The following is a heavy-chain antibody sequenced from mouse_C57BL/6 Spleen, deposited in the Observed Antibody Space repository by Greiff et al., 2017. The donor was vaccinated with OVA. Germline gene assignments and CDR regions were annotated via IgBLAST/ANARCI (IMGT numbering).Heavy chain of an antibody. CDR3: AREDYGISGAY. J-gene: IGHJ3*01. D-gene: IGHD2-1*01. CDR2: IDPSDSYT. CDR1: GYTFTSYW. Sequence: QVQLQQPGAELVKPGASVKLSCKASGYTFTSYWMQWVKQRPGQGLEWIGEIDPSDSYTNYNQKFKGKATLTVDTSSSTAYMQLSSLTSEDSAVYYCAREDYGISGAYWGQGTLVTVSA. V-gene: IGHV1-50*01.